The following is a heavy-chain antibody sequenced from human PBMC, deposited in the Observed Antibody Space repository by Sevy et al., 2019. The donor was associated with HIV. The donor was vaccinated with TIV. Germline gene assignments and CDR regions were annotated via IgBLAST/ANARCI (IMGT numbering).Heavy chain of an antibody. CDR2: ISAYNGNT. CDR1: GYTFTSYG. Sequence: ASVKVSCKASGYTFTSYGISWVRQAPGQGLEWMGWISAYNGNTNYAQKLQGRVTMTTDTSTSTAYMELRSLRSDDTAVYYCARVSAKVRGVTYNWFHPWGQGTLVTVSS. J-gene: IGHJ5*02. CDR3: ARVSAKVRGVTYNWFHP. V-gene: IGHV1-18*01. D-gene: IGHD3-10*01.